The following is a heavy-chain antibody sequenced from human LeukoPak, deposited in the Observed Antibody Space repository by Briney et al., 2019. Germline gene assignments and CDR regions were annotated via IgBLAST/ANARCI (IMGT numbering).Heavy chain of an antibody. V-gene: IGHV1-69*05. J-gene: IGHJ4*02. CDR1: GYTFTSYG. CDR3: ARDYRVAGVQFDY. Sequence: SVKVSCKASGYTFTSYGISWVRQAPGQGLEWMGRIIPIFGTADYAQKFQGRATITTDESTSTAYMELSSLRSEDTAVYYCARDYRVAGVQFDYWGQGTLVTVSS. D-gene: IGHD6-19*01. CDR2: IIPIFGTA.